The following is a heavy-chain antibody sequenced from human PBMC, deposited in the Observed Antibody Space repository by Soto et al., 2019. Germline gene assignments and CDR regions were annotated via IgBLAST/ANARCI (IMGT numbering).Heavy chain of an antibody. Sequence: SETLSLTCAVYGGSFSGYYWSWIRQPPGKGLEWIGEINHSGSTNYNPSLKSRVTISVDTSKNQFSLKLSSVTAADTAVYYCARAPHDYGGISDWFDPWGQGTLVTVSS. CDR3: ARAPHDYGGISDWFDP. CDR2: INHSGST. V-gene: IGHV4-34*01. CDR1: GGSFSGYY. D-gene: IGHD4-17*01. J-gene: IGHJ5*02.